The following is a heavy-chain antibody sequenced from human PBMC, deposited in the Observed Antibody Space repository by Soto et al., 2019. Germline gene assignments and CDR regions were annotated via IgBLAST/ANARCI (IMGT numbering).Heavy chain of an antibody. Sequence: PSETLSLTCAVSGYSISSGYYWGWIRQPPGKGLEWIGSIYHSGSTYYNPSLKSRVIISVDTSKHQFSLKLSSVTAADTAVYYCVRSSTVTTEFDYWGQGTLVTVSS. V-gene: IGHV4-38-2*01. CDR2: IYHSGST. CDR1: GYSISSGYY. D-gene: IGHD4-17*01. CDR3: VRSSTVTTEFDY. J-gene: IGHJ4*02.